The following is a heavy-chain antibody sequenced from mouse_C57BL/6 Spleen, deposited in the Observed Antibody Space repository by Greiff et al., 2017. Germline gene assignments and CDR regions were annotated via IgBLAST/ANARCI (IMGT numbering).Heavy chain of an antibody. V-gene: IGHV1-52*01. J-gene: IGHJ1*03. D-gene: IGHD1-1*01. CDR3: ARPIYYYGSSYWYFDV. Sequence: QLQQPGAELVRPGSSVKLSCKASGYTFTSYWMHWVKQRPIQSLEWIGNIDLSDSDTHYNQKFKDKATLTVDKSSSTTYMQLSSLTSEDSAVYYCARPIYYYGSSYWYFDVWGTGTTVTVSS. CDR1: GYTFTSYW. CDR2: IDLSDSDT.